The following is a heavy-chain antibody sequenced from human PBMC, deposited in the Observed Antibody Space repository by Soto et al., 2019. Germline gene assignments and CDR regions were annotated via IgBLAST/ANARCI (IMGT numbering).Heavy chain of an antibody. D-gene: IGHD3-9*01. CDR1: GFSFSDYY. J-gene: IGHJ4*02. Sequence: LRLSCAASGFSFSDYYMSWIRQAPGKGLEWVSYISSSGSTIYYADSVKGRFTNSRDNAKNSLYLQMNSLRAEDTAVYYCARSYDILTGYPGPFHYWGQGTLVTVSS. CDR2: ISSSGSTI. CDR3: ARSYDILTGYPGPFHY. V-gene: IGHV3-11*01.